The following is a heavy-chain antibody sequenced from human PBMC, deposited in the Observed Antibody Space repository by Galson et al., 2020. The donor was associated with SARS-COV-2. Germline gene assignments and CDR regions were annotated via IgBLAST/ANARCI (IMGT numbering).Heavy chain of an antibody. CDR1: GFTFSNYG. CDR2: ISYDGSNK. Sequence: TGGSLRLSCAGSGFTFSNYGLHWVRQAPDRGLEWVAFISYDGSNKYYRDSVKGRFTVSRDNSKNTLYLQMDSLRAEDTAVYYCAKGGGSYRVVDYWGQGTLVTVSS. CDR3: AKGGGSYRVVDY. J-gene: IGHJ4*02. D-gene: IGHD1-26*01. V-gene: IGHV3-30*18.